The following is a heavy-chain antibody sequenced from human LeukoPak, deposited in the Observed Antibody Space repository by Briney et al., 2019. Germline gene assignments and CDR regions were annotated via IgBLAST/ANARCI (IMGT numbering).Heavy chain of an antibody. Sequence: SVKVSCKASGGTFSSYAISWVRQAPGQGLEWMGRIIPILGIANYAQKFQGRVTITADKSTSTACMELSSLRSEDTAVYYCACRSEDFDYWGQGTLVTVSS. CDR1: GGTFSSYA. CDR3: ACRSEDFDY. J-gene: IGHJ4*02. CDR2: IIPILGIA. V-gene: IGHV1-69*04.